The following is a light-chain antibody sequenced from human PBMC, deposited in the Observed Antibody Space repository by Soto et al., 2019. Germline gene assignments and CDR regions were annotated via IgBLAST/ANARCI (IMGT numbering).Light chain of an antibody. J-gene: IGLJ2*01. CDR2: SNN. V-gene: IGLV1-44*01. Sequence: QSVLTQPPSASGTPRQRVTISFFGSSSKIGSNTVNWYQQLPGTAPKLVIYSNNQRPSGVPDRFSGSKSGTSASLAISGLQSEDEADYYCVAWDDSLNGYVVFGGGTKVTVL. CDR3: VAWDDSLNGYVV. CDR1: SSKIGSNT.